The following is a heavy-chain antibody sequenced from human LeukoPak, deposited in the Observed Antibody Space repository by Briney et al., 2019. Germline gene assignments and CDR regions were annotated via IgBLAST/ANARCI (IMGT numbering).Heavy chain of an antibody. CDR3: ARDDCGSGSYYNSFDP. Sequence: GGSLRLSCAASGFTFSSYGMHWVRQAPGKGLEWVAVIWYDGSNKYYADSVKGRFTISRDNSKNTLYLQMNSLRAEDTAVYYCARDDCGSGSYYNSFDPWGQGTLVTVSS. CDR1: GFTFSSYG. V-gene: IGHV3-33*08. J-gene: IGHJ5*02. D-gene: IGHD3-10*01. CDR2: IWYDGSNK.